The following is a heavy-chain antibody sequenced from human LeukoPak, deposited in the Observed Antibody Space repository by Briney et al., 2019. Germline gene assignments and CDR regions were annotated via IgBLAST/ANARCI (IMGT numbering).Heavy chain of an antibody. CDR2: IDPDGNT. J-gene: IGHJ4*02. V-gene: IGHV3-74*01. CDR3: AKDAVHGHEDY. Sequence: GGSLRLSCSASGFTFSSYGMHWVRHAPGKGLVWVSRIDPDGNTDYADSVKGRFTISRDNAKNTLYLQMNSLRAEDTAVYYCAKDAVHGHEDYWGQGTLVTVSS. D-gene: IGHD1-1*01. CDR1: GFTFSSYG.